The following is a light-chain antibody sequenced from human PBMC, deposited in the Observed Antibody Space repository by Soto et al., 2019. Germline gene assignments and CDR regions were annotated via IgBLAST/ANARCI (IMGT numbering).Light chain of an antibody. J-gene: IGKJ5*01. CDR1: QSVSSN. CDR3: QQRSNWIT. CDR2: DAS. V-gene: IGKV3-11*01. Sequence: EIVMTQSPATLSVSQGERATLSCRASQSVSSNLAWYQQKPGQAPRLLIYDASNRATGIPARFSGSGSGTDFTLTISSLEPEDFAVYYCQQRSNWITFGQGTRLEV.